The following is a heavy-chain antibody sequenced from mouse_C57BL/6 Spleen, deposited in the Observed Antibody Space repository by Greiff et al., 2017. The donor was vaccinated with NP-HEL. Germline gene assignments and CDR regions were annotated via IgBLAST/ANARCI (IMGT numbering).Heavy chain of an antibody. J-gene: IGHJ1*03. Sequence: QVQLQQPGAELVKPGASVKLSCKASGYTFTSYWMQWVKQRPGQGLEWIGEIDPSDSYTNYNQKFKGKATLTVDTSSSTAYMQLSGLTSEDSAVYYCARRNYGSSYWYFDVWGTGTTVTVSS. V-gene: IGHV1-50*01. CDR2: IDPSDSYT. D-gene: IGHD1-1*01. CDR1: GYTFTSYW. CDR3: ARRNYGSSYWYFDV.